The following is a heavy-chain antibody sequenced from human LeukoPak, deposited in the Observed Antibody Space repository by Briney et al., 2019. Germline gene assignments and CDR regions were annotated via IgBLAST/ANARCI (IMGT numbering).Heavy chain of an antibody. Sequence: SETLSLTRTVSGGSISSSSYYWGWIRQPPGKGLEWIGSIYYSGSTYYNPSLKSRVTISVDTSKNQFSLKLSSVTAADTAVYYCAGSSSSWYQVYWGQGTLVTVSS. V-gene: IGHV4-39*01. J-gene: IGHJ4*02. CDR2: IYYSGST. CDR3: AGSSSSWYQVY. CDR1: GGSISSSSYY. D-gene: IGHD6-13*01.